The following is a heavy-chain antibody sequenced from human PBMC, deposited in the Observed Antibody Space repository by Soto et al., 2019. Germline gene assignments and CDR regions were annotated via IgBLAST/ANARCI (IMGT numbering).Heavy chain of an antibody. V-gene: IGHV1-18*01. J-gene: IGHJ4*02. CDR3: ARDPLGRDGYTGSFCL. CDR1: GYTFTSYG. D-gene: IGHD5-12*01. CDR2: ISAYNGNA. Sequence: GASVKVSCKASGYTFTSYGISWVRQAPGQGLEWMGWISAYNGNANYAQKLQGRVTMTTDTSTSTAYMELSSLRSDDTAVYYCARDPLGRDGYTGSFCLWGQGTLVTVSS.